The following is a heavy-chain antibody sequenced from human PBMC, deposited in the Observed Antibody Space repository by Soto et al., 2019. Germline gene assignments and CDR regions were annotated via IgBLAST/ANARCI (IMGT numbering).Heavy chain of an antibody. J-gene: IGHJ6*03. Sequence: GGSLRLSCAASGFTVSSNYMSWVRQAPGKGLEWVSVIYSGGSTYYADSVKGRFTISRDNSKNTLYLQMNSLRAEDTAVYYCARLETATYYYYYMDVWGKGTTVTVSS. CDR2: IYSGGST. CDR1: GFTVSSNY. D-gene: IGHD2-21*02. V-gene: IGHV3-66*02. CDR3: ARLETATYYYYYMDV.